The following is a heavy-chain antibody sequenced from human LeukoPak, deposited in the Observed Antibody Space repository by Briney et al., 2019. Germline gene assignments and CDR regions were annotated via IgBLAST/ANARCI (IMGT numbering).Heavy chain of an antibody. Sequence: GGPLRLSCAASGFPLGGYALSWVRRPPGKGLEWVSAISGSGGSTYYADSVKGRFTISRDNSKNTLYLQMNSLRAEDTAVYYCASSLYGMDVWGQGTAVTVSS. CDR3: ASSLYGMDV. J-gene: IGHJ6*02. CDR1: GFPLGGYA. V-gene: IGHV3-23*01. CDR2: ISGSGGST. D-gene: IGHD2-15*01.